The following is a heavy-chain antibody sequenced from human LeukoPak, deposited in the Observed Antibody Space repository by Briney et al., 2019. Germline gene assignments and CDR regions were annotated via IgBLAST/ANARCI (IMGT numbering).Heavy chain of an antibody. CDR2: IYYSGST. CDR1: GGSISSSSYY. V-gene: IGHV4-39*07. CDR3: ARSGSYHNNFDY. J-gene: IGHJ4*02. D-gene: IGHD1-26*01. Sequence: PSETLSLTCTVSGGSISSSSYYWGWIRQPPGKGLEWIGSIYYSGSTNYNPSLKSRVTISVDTSKSQFSLKLNSVTAADTAPYYCARSGSYHNNFDYWGQGTLVTVSS.